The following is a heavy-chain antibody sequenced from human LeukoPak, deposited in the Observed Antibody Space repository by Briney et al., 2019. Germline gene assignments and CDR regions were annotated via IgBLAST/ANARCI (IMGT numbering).Heavy chain of an antibody. J-gene: IGHJ4*02. Sequence: GGSLRLSCVASGFSFRNYAIHWVRQAPGKGLEYVSVINTDGRITYYADSVKGRFTISRDNSKNTVYLQMGSLGGEDMAVYYCTRDGASFCDFDYWGQGALVTVSS. D-gene: IGHD1-26*01. CDR2: INTDGRIT. CDR3: TRDGASFCDFDY. CDR1: GFSFRNYA. V-gene: IGHV3-64*02.